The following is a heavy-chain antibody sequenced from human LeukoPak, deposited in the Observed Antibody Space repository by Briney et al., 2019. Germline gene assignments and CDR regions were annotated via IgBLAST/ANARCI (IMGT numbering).Heavy chain of an antibody. CDR3: ARVGYDSSGYYYYVFDI. Sequence: PSETLSLTCTASGGSISSYYWSWIRQPAGKGLEWIGRIYTSGSTNYNPSLKSRVTMSVDPSKNQFSLKLSSVTAADTAVYYCARVGYDSSGYYYYVFDIWGQGTMVTVFS. J-gene: IGHJ3*02. CDR1: GGSISSYY. CDR2: IYTSGST. D-gene: IGHD3-22*01. V-gene: IGHV4-4*07.